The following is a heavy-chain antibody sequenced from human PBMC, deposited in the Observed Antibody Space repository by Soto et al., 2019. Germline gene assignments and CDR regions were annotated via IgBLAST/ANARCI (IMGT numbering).Heavy chain of an antibody. CDR1: GFTFSSYA. D-gene: IGHD3-16*02. V-gene: IGHV3-23*01. J-gene: IGHJ4*02. CDR2: ISGSGST. Sequence: EVQLLESGGGLVQPGGSLRLSCAASGFTFSSYAMSWVRQAPGKGLEWVSAISGSGSTYYADSVKGRFTISRDNSKNTLYLQMNSLRAEDTAVYYCAKEKDYDYVWGSYRYMSDYWGQGTLVTVSS. CDR3: AKEKDYDYVWGSYRYMSDY.